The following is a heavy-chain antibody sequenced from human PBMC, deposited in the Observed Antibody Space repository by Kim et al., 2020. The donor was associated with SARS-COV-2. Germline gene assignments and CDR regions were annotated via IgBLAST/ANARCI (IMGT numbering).Heavy chain of an antibody. CDR1: GYTFTSYY. CDR2: INPSGGST. CDR3: ARPNSVAGTPSYFQH. V-gene: IGHV1-46*01. Sequence: ASVKVSCKASGYTFTSYYMHWVRQAPGQGLEWMGIINPSGGSTSYAQKFQGRVTMTRDTSTSTVYMELSSLRSEDTAVYYCARPNSVAGTPSYFQHWGQGTLVTVSS. D-gene: IGHD6-19*01. J-gene: IGHJ1*01.